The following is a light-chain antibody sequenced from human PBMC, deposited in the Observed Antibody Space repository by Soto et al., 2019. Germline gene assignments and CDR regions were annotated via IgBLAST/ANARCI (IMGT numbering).Light chain of an antibody. CDR3: CSYAGSSTSYG. J-gene: IGLJ1*01. CDR2: EGS. CDR1: SSDVGSYNL. Sequence: QSALTQPASVSGSPGQSITISCTGTSSDVGSYNLVSWYQQHPGKAPKLMIYEGSKRPSGVSNRFSGSKSGNTASLTISGLQAEDEADYYGCSYAGSSTSYGFGTGTKLTVL. V-gene: IGLV2-23*01.